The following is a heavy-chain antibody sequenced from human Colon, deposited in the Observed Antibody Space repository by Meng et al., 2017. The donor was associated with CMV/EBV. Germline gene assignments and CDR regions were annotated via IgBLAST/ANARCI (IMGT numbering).Heavy chain of an antibody. CDR2: IHGDDTE. Sequence: QITLKESGPTLVKPTQTLTLTCTFSGFSLTNKLNSLGWIRQSPGKALEWLALIHGDDTEQYSPSLQSRLSATRDTSKNQVVLTLTDMDPVDTATYHCVHRYSSSSGEVSWGQGTLVTVSS. CDR1: GFSLTNKLNS. J-gene: IGHJ5*02. D-gene: IGHD6-6*01. V-gene: IGHV2-5*02. CDR3: VHRYSSSSGEVS.